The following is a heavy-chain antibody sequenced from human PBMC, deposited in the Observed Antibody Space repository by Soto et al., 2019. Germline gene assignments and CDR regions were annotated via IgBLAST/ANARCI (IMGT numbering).Heavy chain of an antibody. CDR1: GYSFTSYW. J-gene: IGHJ3*02. V-gene: IGHV5-51*01. D-gene: IGHD3-22*01. Sequence: GESLKISCKGSGYSFTSYWICWVRQMPGKGLEWMGIIYPGDSDTRYSPSFQGQVTISADKSISTAYLQWSSLKASDTAMYYCAHYDSSGYYNGAFDIWGQGTMVTVSS. CDR2: IYPGDSDT. CDR3: AHYDSSGYYNGAFDI.